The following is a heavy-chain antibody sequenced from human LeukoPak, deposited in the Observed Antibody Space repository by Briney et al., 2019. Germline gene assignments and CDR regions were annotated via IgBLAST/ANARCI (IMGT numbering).Heavy chain of an antibody. CDR1: GFTFSSYE. V-gene: IGHV3-48*03. CDR3: ARAGYCSSGSCYAAADYYYYGMDV. J-gene: IGHJ6*02. D-gene: IGHD2-15*01. CDR2: ISSSGSTI. Sequence: PGGSLRLSCAASGFTFSSYEMNWLRQAPGKGLEWVSYISSSGSTIYYADSVKGRFTISRDNAKNSLYLQMNSLRAEDTAVYYCARAGYCSSGSCYAAADYYYYGMDVWGQGNTVTVSS.